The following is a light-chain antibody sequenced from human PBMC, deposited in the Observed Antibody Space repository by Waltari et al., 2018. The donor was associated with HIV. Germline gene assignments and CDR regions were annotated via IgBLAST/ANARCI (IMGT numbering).Light chain of an antibody. V-gene: IGKV3-20*01. Sequence: EIVCTQSPCTLSLSPCERAHLSCRTSQSVSSSQLAWYQQKPGQAPRLLIYAASSRATGIPDRFSGSGSGTDFTLTISRLEPEDFVVYYCQQYGTSPLTFGGGTKVEIK. CDR2: AAS. CDR1: QSVSSSQ. J-gene: IGKJ4*01. CDR3: QQYGTSPLT.